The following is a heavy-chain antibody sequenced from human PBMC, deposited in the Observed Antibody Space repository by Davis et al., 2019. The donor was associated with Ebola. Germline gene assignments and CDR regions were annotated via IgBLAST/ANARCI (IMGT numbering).Heavy chain of an antibody. CDR3: TRDLRTADGY. D-gene: IGHD2-2*01. V-gene: IGHV3-33*01. Sequence: PGGSLRLSCAASGFTFSSYGMHWVRQAPGKGLEWVAVIWYDGSNKYYADSVKGRFTISRDNSKNTLYLQMNSLRAEDTAVYFCTRDLRTADGYWGQGTLVTVSS. CDR2: IWYDGSNK. J-gene: IGHJ4*02. CDR1: GFTFSSYG.